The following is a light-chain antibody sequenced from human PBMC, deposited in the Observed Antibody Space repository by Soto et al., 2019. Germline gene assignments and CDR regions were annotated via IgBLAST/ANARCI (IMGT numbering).Light chain of an antibody. Sequence: QSVLTQPPSASGPPGQRVTISCFGSTSNLGSNFVFWYQQLPGTAPKLLIYSDSQRPSGVPDRFSGSKSGTSASLAISGLRSEDEADYYCASWDDSLNGVVFGGGTKLTVL. J-gene: IGLJ2*01. CDR1: TSNLGSNF. CDR2: SDS. CDR3: ASWDDSLNGVV. V-gene: IGLV1-47*02.